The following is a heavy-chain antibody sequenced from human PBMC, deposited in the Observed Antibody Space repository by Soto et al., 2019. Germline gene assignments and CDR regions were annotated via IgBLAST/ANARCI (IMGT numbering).Heavy chain of an antibody. V-gene: IGHV4-59*01. CDR2: VYNSGST. CDR1: GVSISSNY. CDR3: ARYRREAVAGYTLDN. Sequence: PSETLSLTCTVSGVSISSNYWTWIRQPPGKGLEWIGYVYNSGSTNYNPSLKSRVTISEDTSKSQFSLKVNSMTAADTAVYYCARYRREAVAGYTLDNWGQGILVTVS. D-gene: IGHD6-13*01. J-gene: IGHJ4*02.